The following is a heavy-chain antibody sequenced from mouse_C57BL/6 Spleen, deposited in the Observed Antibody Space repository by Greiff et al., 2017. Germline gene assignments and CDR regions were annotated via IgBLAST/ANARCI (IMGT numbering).Heavy chain of an antibody. V-gene: IGHV1-72*01. D-gene: IGHD3-2*02. Sequence: VQLQQPGAELVKPGASVKLSCKASGYTFTSYWMHWVKQRPGRGLEWIGRIDPNSGGTKYNEKFKSKATLTVDQPSSTAYMQLSSLPSDYSAVYCCAREYSSCYCDYWGPGTTLTVSS. CDR2: IDPNSGGT. CDR1: GYTFTSYW. J-gene: IGHJ2*01. CDR3: AREYSSCYCDY.